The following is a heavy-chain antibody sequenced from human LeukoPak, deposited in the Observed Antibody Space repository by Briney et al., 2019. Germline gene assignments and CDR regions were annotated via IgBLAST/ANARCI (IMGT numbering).Heavy chain of an antibody. CDR2: IHPSGNT. D-gene: IGHD6-13*01. CDR3: ARDALGITAAGVY. Sequence: SETLSLTCTVSGYSISSGGYYWSWVRQPAGKGLEWIGRIHPSGNTNYNPSLKSRVTLSVDTSKNQFSLKLSSVTAADTAVYYCARDALGITAAGVYWGQGTLVTVSS. CDR1: GYSISSGGYY. V-gene: IGHV4-61*02. J-gene: IGHJ4*02.